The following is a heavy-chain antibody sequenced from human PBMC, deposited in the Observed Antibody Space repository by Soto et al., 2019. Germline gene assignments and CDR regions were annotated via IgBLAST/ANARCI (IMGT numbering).Heavy chain of an antibody. CDR2: IDPSDSYT. Sequence: GESLKISCKGSGYSFTSYWIRWVRQMPGKGLEWMGRIDPSDSYTNYSPSFQGHVPISADKSISTAYLQWSSLKASDTAMYYCARHKGNYGDYVFYYYYGMDVWGQGTTVTVSS. D-gene: IGHD4-17*01. J-gene: IGHJ6*02. CDR3: ARHKGNYGDYVFYYYYGMDV. CDR1: GYSFTSYW. V-gene: IGHV5-10-1*01.